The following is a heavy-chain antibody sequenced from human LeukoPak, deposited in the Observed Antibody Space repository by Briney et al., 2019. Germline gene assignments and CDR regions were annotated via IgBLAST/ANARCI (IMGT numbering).Heavy chain of an antibody. CDR1: GYSFTAFY. V-gene: IGHV1-2*02. CDR2: IHPRSGET. J-gene: IGHJ4*02. Sequence: GASVKVSCKASGYSFTAFYIHWVRQAPGQGLEWMGWIHPRSGETNYAYKFRGRVTMTRDTSISTTYMDLGSLGSDDTAVYYCARDGEYGTGSYYRACFDYWGQGTLVTVSS. CDR3: ARDGEYGTGSYYRACFDY. D-gene: IGHD3-10*01.